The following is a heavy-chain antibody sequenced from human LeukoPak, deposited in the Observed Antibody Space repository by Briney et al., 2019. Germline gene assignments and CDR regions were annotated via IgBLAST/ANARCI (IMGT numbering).Heavy chain of an antibody. D-gene: IGHD1-1*01. J-gene: IGHJ6*02. CDR2: IYSGSST. V-gene: IGHV3-53*01. CDR1: GLTVSSYY. Sequence: PGGSLRLSCAASGLTVSSYYMNWVRQAPGKGLEWVSVIYSGSSTYYADSVKGRFTISRDHPKSTRFLEMNSLKTDDTAVYYCARSGGWDGMDVWGQGTAVTVSS. CDR3: ARSGGWDGMDV.